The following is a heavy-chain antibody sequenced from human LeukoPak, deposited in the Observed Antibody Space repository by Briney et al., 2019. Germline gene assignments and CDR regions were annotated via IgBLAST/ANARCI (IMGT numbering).Heavy chain of an antibody. CDR1: EYTFTGYY. D-gene: IGHD6-19*01. CDR2: INPNSGGT. J-gene: IGHJ4*02. V-gene: IGHV1-2*02. CDR3: ARERRYSSGWYEIVDY. Sequence: ASVKVSCKASEYTFTGYYMHWVRQAPGQGLEWMGWINPNSGGTNYAQKFQGRVTMTRDTSISTAYMELSRLRSDDTAVYYCARERRYSSGWYEIVDYWGQGTLVTVSS.